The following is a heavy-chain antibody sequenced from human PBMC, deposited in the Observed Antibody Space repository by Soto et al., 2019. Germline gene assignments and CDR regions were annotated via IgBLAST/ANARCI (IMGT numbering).Heavy chain of an antibody. CDR3: AMGPHVAAIDY. D-gene: IGHD2-15*01. J-gene: IGHJ4*02. CDR1: GLTFSNYV. CDR2: ISRDGSNN. V-gene: IGHV3-30*03. Sequence: QVQLVESGGGVVQPGRSLRLSCVASGLTFSNYVMHWVRQAPGKGLEWVAAISRDGSNNYYADSVKGRFTISRDNSKNTLYLQMSSLRGEDTAVYYCAMGPHVAAIDYWGQGTLVTVSS.